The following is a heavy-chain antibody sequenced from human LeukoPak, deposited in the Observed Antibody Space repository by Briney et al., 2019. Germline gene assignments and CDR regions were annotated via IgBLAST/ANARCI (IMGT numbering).Heavy chain of an antibody. CDR1: GYTFTSYY. Sequence: ASVKVSCKASGYTFTSYYMHWVRQAPGQGLEWMGIINPSGGSTSYAQKFQGRVTMTRDMSTSTVYMELSSLRSEDTAVYYCARARAVLRFLKGVSDYWGQGTLVTVSS. D-gene: IGHD3-3*01. J-gene: IGHJ4*02. CDR2: INPSGGST. V-gene: IGHV1-46*01. CDR3: ARARAVLRFLKGVSDY.